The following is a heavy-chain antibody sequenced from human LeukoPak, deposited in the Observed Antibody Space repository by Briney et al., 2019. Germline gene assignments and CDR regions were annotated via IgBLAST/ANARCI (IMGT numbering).Heavy chain of an antibody. CDR2: KKQDGSEK. Sequence: PGGSLRLSCAASGFTFSSYWMSWVRQAPGKGLEGVANKKQDGSEKYYVDSVKGRFTISRDNAKNSLYLQMNSLRAEDTAVYYCARDKGVVTTNFDYWGQGTLVTVSS. CDR1: GFTFSSYW. V-gene: IGHV3-7*01. J-gene: IGHJ4*02. CDR3: ARDKGVVTTNFDY. D-gene: IGHD3-3*01.